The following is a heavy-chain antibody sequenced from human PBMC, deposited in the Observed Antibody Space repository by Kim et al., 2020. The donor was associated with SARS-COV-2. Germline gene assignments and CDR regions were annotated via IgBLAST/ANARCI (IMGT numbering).Heavy chain of an antibody. J-gene: IGHJ4*02. CDR1: GGTFSSYA. CDR2: IIPIFGTA. V-gene: IGHV1-69*13. CDR3: ARGYSSGWYYFDY. Sequence: SVKVSCKASGGTFSSYAISWVRQAPGQGLEWMGGIIPIFGTANYAQKFQGRVTITADESTSTAYMELSSLKSEDTAVYYWARGYSSGWYYFDYWGQGTLVTVSS. D-gene: IGHD6-19*01.